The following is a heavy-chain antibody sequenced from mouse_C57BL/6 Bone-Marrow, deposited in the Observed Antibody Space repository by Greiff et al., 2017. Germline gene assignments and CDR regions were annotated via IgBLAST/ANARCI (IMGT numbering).Heavy chain of an antibody. D-gene: IGHD4-1*01. CDR1: GFTFSSYA. J-gene: IGHJ2*01. CDR2: ISDGGSYT. V-gene: IGHV5-4*03. CDR3: ARGTGRDY. Sequence: EVKVVESGGGLVKPGGSLKLSCAASGFTFSSYAMSWVRQTLEKRLEWVATISDGGSYTYYPDNVKGRFTISRDNAKNNLYLQMSHLKSEDTAMYYCARGTGRDYWGQGTTLTVSS.